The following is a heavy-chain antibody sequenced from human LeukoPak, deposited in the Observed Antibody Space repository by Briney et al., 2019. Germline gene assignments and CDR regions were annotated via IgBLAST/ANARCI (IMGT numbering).Heavy chain of an antibody. CDR3: ARDYHSSWFFDWFDP. Sequence: SETLSLTCTVSGASISSYYWSWIRQPAGKGLEWIGRIYTSGSTNYNPSLKSRVTISVDTSKNQFSLKLSSVTAADTAVYYCARDYHSSWFFDWFDPWGQGTLVTVSS. J-gene: IGHJ5*02. CDR2: IYTSGST. D-gene: IGHD6-13*01. CDR1: GASISSYY. V-gene: IGHV4-4*07.